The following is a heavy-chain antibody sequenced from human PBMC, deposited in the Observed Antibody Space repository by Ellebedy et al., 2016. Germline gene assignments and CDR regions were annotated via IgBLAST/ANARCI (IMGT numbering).Heavy chain of an antibody. CDR2: IKSKTDGGAA. J-gene: IGHJ4*02. CDR1: GFTFSNAW. CDR3: TTVYRYNYDSV. V-gene: IGHV3-15*01. D-gene: IGHD5-18*01. Sequence: GESLKISCAASGFTFSNAWMNWVRQAPGKGLEWVGRIKSKTDGGAADYAVPVKGRSTISRDDSKNTLYLQMNSLKTEDTAVYFCTTVYRYNYDSVWGQGTLVTVSS.